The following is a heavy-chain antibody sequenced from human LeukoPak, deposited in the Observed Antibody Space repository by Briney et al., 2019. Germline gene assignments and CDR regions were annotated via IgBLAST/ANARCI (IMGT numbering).Heavy chain of an antibody. CDR3: ARDQEGSGNWLDP. J-gene: IGHJ5*02. CDR1: GGTFSSYA. D-gene: IGHD3-10*01. CDR2: IIPIFGTA. Sequence: SVKVSCKASGGTFSSYAISWVRQAPGQGLEWMGGIIPIFGTANYAQKFQGRVTITADKSTSTAYMELSSLRSEDTAVYYCARDQEGSGNWLDPWGQGTLVTVSS. V-gene: IGHV1-69*06.